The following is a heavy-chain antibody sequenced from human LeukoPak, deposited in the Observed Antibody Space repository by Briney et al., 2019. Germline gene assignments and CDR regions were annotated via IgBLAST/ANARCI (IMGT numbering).Heavy chain of an antibody. CDR3: ARVGHDPYYYDSSGYYLDFDY. D-gene: IGHD3-22*01. CDR1: GFTFSSYW. J-gene: IGHJ4*02. Sequence: PGGSLTLSCAASGFTFSSYWMSWVRQAPGKGLEWVANIKQDGSEKYYVDSVKGRFTTTRDNAKNSLYLQMNSLRAEDTAVYYCARVGHDPYYYDSSGYYLDFDYWGQGTLVTVSS. V-gene: IGHV3-7*01. CDR2: IKQDGSEK.